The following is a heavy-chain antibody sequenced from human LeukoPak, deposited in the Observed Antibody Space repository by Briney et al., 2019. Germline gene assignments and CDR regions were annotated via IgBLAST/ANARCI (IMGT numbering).Heavy chain of an antibody. D-gene: IGHD6-19*01. Sequence: PGGSLRLSCAASGFTFSSYAMSWVRQAPGKGLEWVSAISGSGGSTYYADSVKGRFTISRDNSKNTLYLQMNSLRAEDTAVYYCARGLTPEYRTERVAGTFDYWGQGTLVTDSS. CDR3: ARGLTPEYRTERVAGTFDY. CDR1: GFTFSSYA. J-gene: IGHJ4*02. V-gene: IGHV3-23*01. CDR2: ISGSGGST.